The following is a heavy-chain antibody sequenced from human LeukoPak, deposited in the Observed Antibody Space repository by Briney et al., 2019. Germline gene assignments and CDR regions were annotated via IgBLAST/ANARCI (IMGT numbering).Heavy chain of an antibody. J-gene: IGHJ5*02. CDR3: ARGVSGVTPP. CDR2: INTNNGNT. CDR1: GYTFTSYG. D-gene: IGHD4-23*01. V-gene: IGHV1-18*01. Sequence: GASVKVSCKASGYTFTSYGISWVRQAPGQGPEWLGWINTNNGNTHYAQSLQDRVTLTTDTSTSTAYMELRSLKSDDTAIYYCARGVSGVTPPWGQGTLVIVSS.